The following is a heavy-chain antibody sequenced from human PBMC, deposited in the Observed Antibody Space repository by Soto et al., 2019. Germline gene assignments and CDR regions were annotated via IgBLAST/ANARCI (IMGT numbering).Heavy chain of an antibody. CDR1: GFTFGDYA. Sequence: SLRLSCAVSGFTFGDYAMHWVRQVPGKGLEWVSGFKWNSGDVGYADSVKGRFTISRDNAKNSLYLQMNSLRPEDTAVYYCAKDRSSGSPYYGTDFWGQGTMVTVSS. V-gene: IGHV3-9*01. J-gene: IGHJ6*02. D-gene: IGHD3-10*01. CDR2: FKWNSGDV. CDR3: AKDRSSGSPYYGTDF.